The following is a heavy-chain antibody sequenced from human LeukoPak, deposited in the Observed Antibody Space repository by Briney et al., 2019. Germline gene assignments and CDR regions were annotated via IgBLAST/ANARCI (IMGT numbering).Heavy chain of an antibody. Sequence: AGGTLRLSSAASGFSFSNYWMSWVRQAPGKGLEGVANIKQDGSEKYYEDSVRGRFTISRDNAKNSLYLQMNSLKDEDTSLYYCARAGHDDTTWYQWGQGTLVTVSS. V-gene: IGHV3-7*01. CDR2: IKQDGSEK. J-gene: IGHJ4*02. D-gene: IGHD2-2*01. CDR3: ARAGHDDTTWYQ. CDR1: GFSFSNYW.